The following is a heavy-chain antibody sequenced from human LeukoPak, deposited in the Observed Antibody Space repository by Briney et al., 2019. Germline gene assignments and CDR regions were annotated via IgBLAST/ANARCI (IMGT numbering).Heavy chain of an antibody. V-gene: IGHV3-66*01. Sequence: GGSLRLSCAASGFIFGDYGMNWVRQAPGKGLEWVSVIYSGGSTYYADSVKGRFTISRDNSKNTLYLQMNSLRAEDTAVYYCARGAMIVVASFDYWGQGTLVTVSS. CDR1: GFIFGDYG. CDR3: ARGAMIVVASFDY. D-gene: IGHD3-22*01. J-gene: IGHJ4*02. CDR2: IYSGGST.